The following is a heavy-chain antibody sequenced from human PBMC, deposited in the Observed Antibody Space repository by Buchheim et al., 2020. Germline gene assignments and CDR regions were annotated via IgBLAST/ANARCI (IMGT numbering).Heavy chain of an antibody. CDR2: INPSGGST. V-gene: IGHV1-46*01. Sequence: QVQLVQSGAEVKKPGASVKVSCKASGYTFTSYYMHWVRRAPGQGLEWMGIINPSGGSTSYAQKFQGRVTMTRDTSTSTVYMELSSLRSEDTAVYYCARDGAPPYGSNGYWYFDLWGRGTL. D-gene: IGHD4-17*01. CDR1: GYTFTSYY. J-gene: IGHJ2*01. CDR3: ARDGAPPYGSNGYWYFDL.